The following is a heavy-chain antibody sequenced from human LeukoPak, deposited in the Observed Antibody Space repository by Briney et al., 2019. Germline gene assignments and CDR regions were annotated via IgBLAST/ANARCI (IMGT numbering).Heavy chain of an antibody. CDR3: ARGGLWFGELLDY. Sequence: ASVKVSCKASGYTFSSYYMHWVRQAPGQGLEWMGIINPSGGSTSYAQKFQGRVTMTRDTSTSTAYMELRSLRSDDTAVYYCARGGLWFGELLDYWGQGTLVTVSS. J-gene: IGHJ4*02. V-gene: IGHV1-46*01. CDR2: INPSGGST. CDR1: GYTFSSYY. D-gene: IGHD3-10*01.